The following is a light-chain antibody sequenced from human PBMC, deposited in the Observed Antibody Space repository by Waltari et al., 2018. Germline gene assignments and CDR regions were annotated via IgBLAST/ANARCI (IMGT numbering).Light chain of an antibody. V-gene: IGLV2-14*01. Sequence: QSALTQPASLSGSPGQSITISCTGTSSDVGGYNHVSWYQQHPGTAPKLMIFDVSYRPSGVSNRFSGTKSGNTASLTISGLQAEDEAEYYCSSYTSSNTLVFGGGTKLTVL. CDR1: SSDVGGYNH. CDR2: DVS. J-gene: IGLJ3*02. CDR3: SSYTSSNTLV.